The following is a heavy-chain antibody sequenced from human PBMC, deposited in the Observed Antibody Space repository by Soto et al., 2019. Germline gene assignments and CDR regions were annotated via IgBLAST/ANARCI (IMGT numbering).Heavy chain of an antibody. CDR3: ARAIRGGSSSWFLP. Sequence: ETLTRPWGFYGGCLSGYSWSGNRQPPAKGLEWIGAIDHGGSTNYNPSLKSRVTISVDTSKNPFSLSLNSVTAADTALYYCARAIRGGSSSWFLPWGQGTLVTVSS. D-gene: IGHD6-13*01. CDR2: IDHGGST. J-gene: IGHJ5*02. V-gene: IGHV4-34*01. CDR1: GGCLSGYS.